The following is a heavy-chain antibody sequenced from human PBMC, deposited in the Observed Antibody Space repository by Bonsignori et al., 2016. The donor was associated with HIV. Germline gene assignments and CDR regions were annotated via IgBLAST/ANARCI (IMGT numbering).Heavy chain of an antibody. D-gene: IGHD6-25*01. Sequence: WIRQPPGKGLEWVSVIYSGGSSTYYADSVKGRFTISRDNSKNTLYLQMNSLRAEDTAVYYCANGGLRIAAGYWGQGTLVTVSS. CDR2: IYSGGSST. J-gene: IGHJ4*02. CDR3: ANGGLRIAAGY. V-gene: IGHV3-23*03.